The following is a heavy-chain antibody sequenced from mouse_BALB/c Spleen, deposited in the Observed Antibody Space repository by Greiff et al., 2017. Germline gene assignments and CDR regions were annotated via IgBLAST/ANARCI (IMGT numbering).Heavy chain of an antibody. CDR1: GYTFTDYA. J-gene: IGHJ3*01. CDR3: AREGLYGLAY. V-gene: IGHV1-67*01. CDR2: ISTYYGNT. Sequence: QVHVKQSGPELVRPGVSVKISCKGSGYTFTDYAMHWVKQSHAKSLEWIGVISTYYGNTNYNQKFKGKATMTVDKSSSTAYMELARLTSEDSAIYYCAREGLYGLAYWGQGTLVTVSA. D-gene: IGHD1-1*02.